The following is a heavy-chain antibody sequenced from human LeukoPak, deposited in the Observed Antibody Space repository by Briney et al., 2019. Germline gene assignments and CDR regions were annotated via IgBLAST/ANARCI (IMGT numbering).Heavy chain of an antibody. J-gene: IGHJ4*02. CDR2: MYYSGST. Sequence: PSDTLSLTCTVSGGSISSSSYYWGWIRQPPGKGLEWIVGMYYSGSTYYNPSLKSRVTISVDTSKNQFSLKLSSVTAADTAVYYCASQITYGSGSYLYYFDYWGQGTLVTVSS. CDR1: GGSISSSSYY. D-gene: IGHD3-10*01. CDR3: ASQITYGSGSYLYYFDY. V-gene: IGHV4-39*01.